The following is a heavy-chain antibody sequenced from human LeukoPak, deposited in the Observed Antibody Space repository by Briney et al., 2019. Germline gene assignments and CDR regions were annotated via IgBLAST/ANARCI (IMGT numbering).Heavy chain of an antibody. D-gene: IGHD1-20*01. Sequence: SETLSLTCAVYGGSFSGYYWSWIRQPPGKGLEWIGEINHSGSTNYNPSLKSRVTISVDTSKNQFSLKLSSVTAADTAVYYCARSRSPRYNWNYWDYWGQGTLVTVSS. CDR3: ARSRSPRYNWNYWDY. CDR2: INHSGST. V-gene: IGHV4-34*01. CDR1: GGSFSGYY. J-gene: IGHJ4*02.